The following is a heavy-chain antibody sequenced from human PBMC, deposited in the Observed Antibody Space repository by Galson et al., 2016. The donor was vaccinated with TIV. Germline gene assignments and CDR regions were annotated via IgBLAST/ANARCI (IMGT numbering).Heavy chain of an antibody. J-gene: IGHJ4*02. D-gene: IGHD3-10*01. Sequence: SVKVSCKASGGTSNSYAFSWVRQAPGQGLEWMGGIIPTFPAKYGQKFQDRVTFTVHESTSTAYMELSSLRSEDTAVYFCACNPYFDLRTNHFDFWGQGTLVTVSS. V-gene: IGHV1-69*13. CDR1: GGTSNSYA. CDR2: IIPTFPA. CDR3: ACNPYFDLRTNHFDF.